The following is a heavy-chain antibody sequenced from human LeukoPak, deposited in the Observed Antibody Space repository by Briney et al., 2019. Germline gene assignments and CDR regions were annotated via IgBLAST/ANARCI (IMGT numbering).Heavy chain of an antibody. CDR3: TRSVLYELLIDY. CDR2: IYHSGST. D-gene: IGHD1-26*01. Sequence: PSETLSLTCTVSDYSISSGYYWGWIRQPPGKGLEWIGSIYHSGSTYYNPSLKSRVTISVDTSKNQFSLKLSSVTAADTAVYYCTRSVLYELLIDYWGQGTLVTVSS. V-gene: IGHV4-38-2*02. CDR1: DYSISSGYY. J-gene: IGHJ4*02.